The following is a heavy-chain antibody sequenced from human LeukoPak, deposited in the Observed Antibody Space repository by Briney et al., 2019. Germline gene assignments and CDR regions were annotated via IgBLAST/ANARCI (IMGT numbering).Heavy chain of an antibody. CDR1: GYTFTGYY. CDR2: INPNSGGT. J-gene: IGHJ5*02. V-gene: IGHV1-2*02. CDR3: ARDPKRGAANWFDP. Sequence: ASVKVSCKASGYTFTGYYMHWVRQAPGQGLEWMGWINPNSGGTNYAQKFQGRVTMTRDTSISTAYMDLSRLRSDDTAVYYCARDPKRGAANWFDPWGQGTLVTVSS. D-gene: IGHD5-24*01.